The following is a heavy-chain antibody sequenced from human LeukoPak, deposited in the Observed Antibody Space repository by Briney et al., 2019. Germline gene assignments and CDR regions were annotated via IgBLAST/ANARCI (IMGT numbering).Heavy chain of an antibody. Sequence: PGGSLRLSCAASGFTFDDYAMPWVRQVPGKGLEWVAGITWNSGSVGYVDSVKGRFTISRDNAKSSLYLQMNSLRAEDTAVYYCARGRGYSGYGEGYWGQGTLVTVSS. CDR1: GFTFDDYA. J-gene: IGHJ4*02. CDR3: ARGRGYSGYGEGY. D-gene: IGHD5-12*01. CDR2: ITWNSGSV. V-gene: IGHV3-9*01.